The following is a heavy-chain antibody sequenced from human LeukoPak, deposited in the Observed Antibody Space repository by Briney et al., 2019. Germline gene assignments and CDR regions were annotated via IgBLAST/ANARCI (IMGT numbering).Heavy chain of an antibody. CDR1: GGSISSTSYY. Sequence: SETLSLTCTVSGGSISSTSYYWGWIRQPPGKGLEWIGSIYYSGSTYYNPSLKSRVTISVDTSKNQFSLNLSSVTAADTAVYYCARDSSSWYLIDYWGQGTLVTVSS. J-gene: IGHJ4*02. CDR2: IYYSGST. CDR3: ARDSSSWYLIDY. V-gene: IGHV4-39*07. D-gene: IGHD6-13*01.